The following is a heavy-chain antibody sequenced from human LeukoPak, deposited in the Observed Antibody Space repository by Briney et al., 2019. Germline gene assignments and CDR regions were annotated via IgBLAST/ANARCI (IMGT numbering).Heavy chain of an antibody. J-gene: IGHJ4*02. D-gene: IGHD4-23*01. CDR2: IYYSGST. V-gene: IGHV4-39*07. CDR1: GFTFSSYA. CDR3: ARDEAKVVTGY. Sequence: GSLRLSCAASGFTFSSYAMSWVRQPPGKGLEWIGSIYYSGSTYYNPSLKSRVTISVDTSKNQFSLKLSSVTAADTAVYYCARDEAKVVTGYWGQGTLVTVSS.